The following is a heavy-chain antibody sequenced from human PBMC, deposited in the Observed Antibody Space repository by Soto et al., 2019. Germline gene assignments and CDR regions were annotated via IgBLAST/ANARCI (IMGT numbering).Heavy chain of an antibody. D-gene: IGHD6-13*01. Sequence: QVLLVESGGGVVQPGRSLRLSCAASGFTFSSYGMHWVRQAPGKGLEWVAVIWHEGSNKYYADSVKGRFTISRDNSKNTLYLQRNTLRAEDTAVYYCARDMYSSSWYVPIDYWGQGTLVTVSS. CDR3: ARDMYSSSWYVPIDY. J-gene: IGHJ4*02. V-gene: IGHV3-33*01. CDR2: IWHEGSNK. CDR1: GFTFSSYG.